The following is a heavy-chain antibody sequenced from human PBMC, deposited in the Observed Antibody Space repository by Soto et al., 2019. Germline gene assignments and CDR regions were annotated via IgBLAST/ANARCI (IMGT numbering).Heavy chain of an antibody. V-gene: IGHV3-33*01. CDR2: IWYAGTNK. D-gene: IGHD6-13*01. J-gene: IGHJ6*02. CDR1: GFTFSNYG. Sequence: QVQLVESGGGVVQPGRSLRLSCAASGFTFSNYGMHWVRQAPGKGLEWVAVIWYAGTNKYYADSVKGRFTISRDNSKNTLYLQMNSLRAEDTAVYYGARDQAAAPTLDYYFGMDVWGQGTTVTVSS. CDR3: ARDQAAAPTLDYYFGMDV.